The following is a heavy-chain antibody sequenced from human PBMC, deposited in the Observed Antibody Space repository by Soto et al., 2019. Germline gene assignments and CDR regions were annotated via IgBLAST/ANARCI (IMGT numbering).Heavy chain of an antibody. J-gene: IGHJ6*02. D-gene: IGHD3-10*01. V-gene: IGHV1-18*01. CDR3: ARDLSIWFGPPDYYYYGMDV. Sequence: QVQLVQSGAEVKKPGASVKVSCKASGYTFTSYGISWVRQAPGQGLEWMGWISAYNGNTNYAQKLQGRVTMTTDTSTSTAYMELRSLSSDDTAVYYCARDLSIWFGPPDYYYYGMDVWGQGTTVTVSS. CDR1: GYTFTSYG. CDR2: ISAYNGNT.